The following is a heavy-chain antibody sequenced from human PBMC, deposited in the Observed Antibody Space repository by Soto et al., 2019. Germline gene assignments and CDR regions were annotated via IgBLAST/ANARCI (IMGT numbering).Heavy chain of an antibody. CDR2: ISGSGGST. CDR3: AKDPGSSSPTYYDILTGYSGGIGFDY. CDR1: GFTFSSYA. D-gene: IGHD3-9*01. J-gene: IGHJ4*02. Sequence: GGSLRLSCAASGFTFSSYAMSWVRQAPGKGLEWVSAISGSGGSTYYADSVKGRFTISRDNSKNTLYLQMNSLRAEDTAVYYCAKDPGSSSPTYYDILTGYSGGIGFDYWGQGTLVTVSS. V-gene: IGHV3-23*01.